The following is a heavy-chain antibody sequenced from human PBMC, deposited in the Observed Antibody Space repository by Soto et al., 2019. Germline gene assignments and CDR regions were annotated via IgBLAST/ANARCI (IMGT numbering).Heavy chain of an antibody. CDR2: INHSGST. V-gene: IGHV4-34*01. J-gene: IGHJ6*02. D-gene: IGHD3-10*01. CDR1: GGSFSGYY. Sequence: PSETLSLTCAVYGGSFSGYYWSWIRQLPGKGLEWIGEINHSGSTNYNPSLKSRVTISVDTSKNQFSLKLSSVTAADTAVYYCARGRGNAGYYYYYGMDVWGQGTTVTVSS. CDR3: ARGRGNAGYYYYYGMDV.